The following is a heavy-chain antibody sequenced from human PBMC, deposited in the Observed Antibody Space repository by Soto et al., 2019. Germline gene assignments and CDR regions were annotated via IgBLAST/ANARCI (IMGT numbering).Heavy chain of an antibody. CDR1: GGSIRSGSHY. V-gene: IGHV4-31*03. D-gene: IGHD3-16*01. CDR2: VYYSGST. Sequence: SETLSLTCTVSGGSIRSGSHYWSWIRQHPGKGLEWIGYVYYSGSTYYNPSLKSRITISISTSKNQFSLKLTSVTAADTAVYYCAREGGDGIDYWGQGTLVTVSS. CDR3: AREGGDGIDY. J-gene: IGHJ4*02.